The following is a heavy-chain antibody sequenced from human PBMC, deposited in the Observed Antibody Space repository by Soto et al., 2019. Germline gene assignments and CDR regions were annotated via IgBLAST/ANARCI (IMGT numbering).Heavy chain of an antibody. CDR3: ARDDAEHDYGDYVDY. J-gene: IGHJ4*02. CDR1: GFTFSDYY. D-gene: IGHD4-17*01. V-gene: IGHV3-11*06. Sequence: GGSLRLSCAASGFTFSDYYMSWIRQAPGKGLEWVSYISSSSYTNYADSVKGRFTISRDNAKNSLYLQMNSLRAEDTAVYYCARDDAEHDYGDYVDYWGQGTLVTVSS. CDR2: ISSSSYT.